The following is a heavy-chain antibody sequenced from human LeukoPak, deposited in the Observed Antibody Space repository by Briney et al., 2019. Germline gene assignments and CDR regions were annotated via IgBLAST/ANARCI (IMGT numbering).Heavy chain of an antibody. CDR1: GGTFSSYT. D-gene: IGHD4-23*01. Sequence: GSSVKVSCKASGGTFSSYTISWVRQAPGQGLEWMGRIIPILGIANYAQKFQGRVTITADESTSTAYMELSSLRSEDTAVYYCARDDHIDYGGSGYYYYYMDVWGKGTTVTASS. CDR2: IIPILGIA. J-gene: IGHJ6*03. CDR3: ARDDHIDYGGSGYYYYYMDV. V-gene: IGHV1-69*04.